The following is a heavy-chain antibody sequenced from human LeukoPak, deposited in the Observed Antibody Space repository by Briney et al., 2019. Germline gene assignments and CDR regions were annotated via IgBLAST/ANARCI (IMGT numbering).Heavy chain of an antibody. Sequence: SETLSLTCLVTSGSVSSYYWTWIRQPPGKGLEWIGYIYHTGSNNYSPSLKSRVTMYVDTSKNQLSLKLSSVTAADTAMYYCARARYTNSWYAVDIWGQGTMVTVSS. CDR2: IYHTGSN. V-gene: IGHV4-59*08. J-gene: IGHJ3*02. CDR3: ARARYTNSWYAVDI. CDR1: SGSVSSYY. D-gene: IGHD6-13*01.